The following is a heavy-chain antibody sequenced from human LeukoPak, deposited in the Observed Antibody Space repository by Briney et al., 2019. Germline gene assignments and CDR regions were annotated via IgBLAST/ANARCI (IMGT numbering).Heavy chain of an antibody. J-gene: IGHJ4*02. V-gene: IGHV3-74*01. CDR3: ARTTYYYDSSGYYY. Sequence: GGSLRLSCAASGFTFSSYAMSWVRQAPGKGLVWVSRINSDGSSTSYADSVKGRFTISRDNAKNTLYLQMNSLRAEDTAVYYCARTTYYYDSSGYYYWGQGTLVTVSS. CDR2: INSDGSST. D-gene: IGHD3-22*01. CDR1: GFTFSSYA.